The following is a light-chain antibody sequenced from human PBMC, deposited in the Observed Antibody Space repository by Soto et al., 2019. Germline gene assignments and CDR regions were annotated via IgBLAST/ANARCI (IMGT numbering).Light chain of an antibody. CDR1: QDIDKN. CDR2: DAS. CDR3: QQYDNLLPIT. V-gene: IGKV1-33*01. J-gene: IGKJ5*01. Sequence: IQLTQSPSSLSASVGDRVTITCQASQDIDKNLNWYQQKPGRAPTPLIYDASSLQTGVPSRFSGSGSATDFTFTISSLQPEDIATYYCQQYDNLLPITFGQGTRLEIK.